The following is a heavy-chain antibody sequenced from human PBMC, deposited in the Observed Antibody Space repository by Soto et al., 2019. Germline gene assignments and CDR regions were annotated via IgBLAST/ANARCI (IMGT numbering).Heavy chain of an antibody. D-gene: IGHD3-10*01. CDR1: GYTFTSYA. V-gene: IGHV1-3*01. CDR2: INAGNGNT. Sequence: QVQLVQSGAEVKKPGASVKVSCKASGYTFTSYAMHWVRQAPGQRLEWMGWINAGNGNTKYSQKFQGRVTITRDTSASKAYMELSSLRSEDTAVYYCARAMVRGPDDDWGQGTLVTVSS. CDR3: ARAMVRGPDDD. J-gene: IGHJ4*02.